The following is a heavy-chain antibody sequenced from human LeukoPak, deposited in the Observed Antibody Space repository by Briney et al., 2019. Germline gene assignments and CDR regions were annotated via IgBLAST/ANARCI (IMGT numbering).Heavy chain of an antibody. V-gene: IGHV1-2*02. CDR2: INPNSGGT. D-gene: IGHD4-17*01. Sequence: ASVKVSCKASGYTFTGYYMHWVRQAPGQGLEWMGWINPNSGGTNYAQKFQGRVTMTRDTSISTAYMELSRPRSDDTAVYYCARTRGYGDFYFDYWGQGTLVTVSS. CDR1: GYTFTGYY. CDR3: ARTRGYGDFYFDY. J-gene: IGHJ4*02.